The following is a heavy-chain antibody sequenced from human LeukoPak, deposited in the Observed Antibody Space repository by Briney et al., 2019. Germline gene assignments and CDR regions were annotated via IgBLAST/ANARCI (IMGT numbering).Heavy chain of an antibody. Sequence: ASVKVSCKASGYSFSSYAMNWVRQAPGQGLEWMGWINTNTGNPTYAQGFTGRFVFSLDTSVSTAYLQISSLKAEDTAVYYCAANPLRFDPWGLGTLVIVSS. V-gene: IGHV7-4-1*02. J-gene: IGHJ5*02. CDR1: GYSFSSYA. CDR2: INTNTGNP. CDR3: AANPLRFDP.